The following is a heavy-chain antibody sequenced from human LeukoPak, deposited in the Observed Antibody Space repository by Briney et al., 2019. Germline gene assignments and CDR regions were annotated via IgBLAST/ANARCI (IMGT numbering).Heavy chain of an antibody. D-gene: IGHD6-19*01. Sequence: ASVKVSCKASGYTFTNYYLHWVRQAPGQGLEWMAMINPSGGSTTYAQKFQGRVTMTRDTSTSTAYMELRSLRSDDTAVYYCARDMYRSGRVPFDYWGQGTLVTVSS. J-gene: IGHJ4*02. V-gene: IGHV1-46*01. CDR2: INPSGGST. CDR1: GYTFTNYY. CDR3: ARDMYRSGRVPFDY.